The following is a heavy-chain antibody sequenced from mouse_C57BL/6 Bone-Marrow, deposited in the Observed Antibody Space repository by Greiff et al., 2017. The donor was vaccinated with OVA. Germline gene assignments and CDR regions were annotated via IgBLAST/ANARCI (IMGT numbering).Heavy chain of an antibody. D-gene: IGHD2-3*01. J-gene: IGHJ3*01. CDR1: GFNIKDYY. CDR3: SRCPLYDGYYVGFAY. Sequence: VQLQQSGAELVRPGASVKLSCTASGFNIKDYYMHWVKQRPEQGLEWIGRIDPEDGDTEYAPKFQGKATMTADPSSNTAYLQLSSLTSEDTAVYYCSRCPLYDGYYVGFAYWGQGTLVTVSA. CDR2: IDPEDGDT. V-gene: IGHV14-1*01.